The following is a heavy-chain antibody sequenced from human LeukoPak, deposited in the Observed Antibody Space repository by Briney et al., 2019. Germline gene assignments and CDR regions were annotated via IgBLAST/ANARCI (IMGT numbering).Heavy chain of an antibody. CDR3: ARVERWLQRAYYYGMDV. D-gene: IGHD5-24*01. CDR1: GFTFSSYA. V-gene: IGHV3-30-3*01. Sequence: GRSLRLSCAASGFTFSSYAMHWVRQAPGKGLEWVAVISYDGNNKYYADSVKGRFTISRDNSKNTLYLQMNSLRAEDTAVYYCARVERWLQRAYYYGMDVWGQGTTVTVSS. J-gene: IGHJ6*02. CDR2: ISYDGNNK.